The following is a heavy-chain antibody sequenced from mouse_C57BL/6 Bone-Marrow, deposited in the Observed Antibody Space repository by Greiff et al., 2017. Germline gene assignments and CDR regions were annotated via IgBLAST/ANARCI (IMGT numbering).Heavy chain of an antibody. Sequence: VQLQQPGAELVKPGASVKLSCKASGYTFTSYWMHWVKQRPGQGLEWIGMIHPNSGSTNYNEKFKSKATLTVDKSSSTAYMQLSSLTSEDSAVYYGARWGAHITTDFDYWGQGTTRTVSS. CDR1: GYTFTSYW. V-gene: IGHV1-64*01. D-gene: IGHD1-1*01. CDR3: ARWGAHITTDFDY. J-gene: IGHJ2*01. CDR2: IHPNSGST.